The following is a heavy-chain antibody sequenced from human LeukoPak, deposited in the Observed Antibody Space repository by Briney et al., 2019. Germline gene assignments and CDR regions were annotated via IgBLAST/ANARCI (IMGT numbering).Heavy chain of an antibody. CDR2: IYYSGST. CDR1: GGSISSYY. V-gene: IGHV4-59*12. CDR3: ARAKRIPGAFDI. D-gene: IGHD2-21*01. Sequence: SETLSLTCTVSGGSISSYYWSWIRQPPGKGLEWIGYIYYSGSTNYNPSLKSRVTISVDTSKNQFSLKLSSVTAADTAVYYCARAKRIPGAFDIWGQGTMVTVSS. J-gene: IGHJ3*02.